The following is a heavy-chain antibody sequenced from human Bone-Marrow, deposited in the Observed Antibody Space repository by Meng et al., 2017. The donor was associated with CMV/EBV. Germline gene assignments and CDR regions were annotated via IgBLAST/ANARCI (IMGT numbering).Heavy chain of an antibody. CDR2: ISSSSSYI. V-gene: IGHV3-21*01. J-gene: IGHJ6*02. CDR1: GFTFSSYS. D-gene: IGHD6-13*01. Sequence: GESLKISCAASGFTFSSYSMNWVRQAPGKGLEWVSSISSSSSYIYYADSVKGRFTISRDNAKNSLYLQMNSLRAEDTAVYYCAREGGIAAAIDYYGMAVWGQWHMVTVAS. CDR3: AREGGIAAAIDYYGMAV.